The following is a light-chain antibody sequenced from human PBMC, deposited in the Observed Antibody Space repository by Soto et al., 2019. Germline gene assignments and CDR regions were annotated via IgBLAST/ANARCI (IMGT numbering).Light chain of an antibody. CDR3: QQYNSYPT. J-gene: IGKJ1*01. Sequence: DIQMTQSPSTLSASVGDRVTITCRASQSISSWLAWYQQKPGKAPKLLIYDASSLESGVPSRVSGSGSGTEFNLTISSLQPDDFATYYCQQYNSYPTFGQGTKVEIK. CDR2: DAS. V-gene: IGKV1-5*01. CDR1: QSISSW.